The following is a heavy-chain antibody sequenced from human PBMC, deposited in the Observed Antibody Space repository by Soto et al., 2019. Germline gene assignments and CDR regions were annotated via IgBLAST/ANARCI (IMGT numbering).Heavy chain of an antibody. Sequence: SETLSLTCTVSGGSISSYYWSWIRQPPGKGLEWIGYIYYSGSTNYNPSLKSRVTISVDTSKNQFSLKLSSVTAADTAVYYCARVYDHDAFDIWGQGTMVTVSS. J-gene: IGHJ3*02. V-gene: IGHV4-59*08. CDR2: IYYSGST. CDR1: GGSISSYY. D-gene: IGHD3-3*01. CDR3: ARVYDHDAFDI.